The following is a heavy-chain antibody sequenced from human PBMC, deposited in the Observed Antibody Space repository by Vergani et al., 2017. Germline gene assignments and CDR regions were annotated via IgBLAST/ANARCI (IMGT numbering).Heavy chain of an antibody. CDR2: INPSGGST. Sequence: QVQLVQSGAEVKTPGASVKGSCKESGYTFPSYYMQWVRQAPGKGIEWMGIINPSGGSTSYAQKFQGRVNMNSDTSTSTVYMELRSRRSDDTAVYYCARDGGYSYGYRNYYYGMDVWGQGTTVTVSS. D-gene: IGHD5-18*01. CDR1: GYTFPSYY. CDR3: ARDGGYSYGYRNYYYGMDV. J-gene: IGHJ6*02. V-gene: IGHV1-46*01.